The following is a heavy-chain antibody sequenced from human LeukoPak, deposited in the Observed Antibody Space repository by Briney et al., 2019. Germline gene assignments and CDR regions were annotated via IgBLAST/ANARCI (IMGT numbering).Heavy chain of an antibody. CDR2: IKSKTDGGTT. Sequence: GGSLRLSCAASGFTFDDFGMGWVRQAPGKGLEWVGRIKSKTDGGTTDYAAPVKGRFTISRDDSKNTLYLQMNSLKTEDTAVYYCTTASGTFVGTFDYWGQGTLVTVSS. CDR1: GFTFDDFG. CDR3: TTASGTFVGTFDY. J-gene: IGHJ4*02. V-gene: IGHV3-15*01. D-gene: IGHD1-1*01.